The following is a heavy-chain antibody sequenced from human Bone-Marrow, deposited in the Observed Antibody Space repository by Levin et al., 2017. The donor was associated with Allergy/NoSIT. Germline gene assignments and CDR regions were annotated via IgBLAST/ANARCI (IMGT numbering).Heavy chain of an antibody. CDR3: TTVSAQQLVRNYYYGMDV. CDR1: GFTFSNAW. CDR2: IKSKTDGGTT. V-gene: IGHV3-15*07. J-gene: IGHJ6*02. D-gene: IGHD6-13*01. Sequence: GESLKISCAASGFTFSNAWMNWVRQAPGKGLEWVGRIKSKTDGGTTDYAAPVKGRFTISRDDSKNTLYLQMNSLKTEDTAVYYCTTVSAQQLVRNYYYGMDVWGQGTTVTVSS.